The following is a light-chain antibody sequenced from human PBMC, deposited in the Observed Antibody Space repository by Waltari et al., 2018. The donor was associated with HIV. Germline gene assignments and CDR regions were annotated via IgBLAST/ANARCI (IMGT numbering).Light chain of an antibody. CDR2: QDN. J-gene: IGLJ2*01. CDR3: QAWGRSTSGV. CDR1: ELGDKY. Sequence: QPPSVAVSPGQTASITCSGYELGDKYTCWYQQRPGQSPLLVIYQDNKRPSGIPERFSASSSGHTATLTISGTLPIDEADYYCQAWGRSTSGVFGRGTKLTVL. V-gene: IGLV3-1*01.